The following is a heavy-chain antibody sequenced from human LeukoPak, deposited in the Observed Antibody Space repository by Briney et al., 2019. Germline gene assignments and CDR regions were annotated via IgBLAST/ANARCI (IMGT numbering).Heavy chain of an antibody. J-gene: IGHJ4*02. CDR2: IYYSGST. CDR1: GGSISSYY. V-gene: IGHV4-59*01. D-gene: IGHD5-24*01. Sequence: SETLSLACTVSGGSISSYYWSWIRQPPGKGLEWIGYIYYSGSTNYNPSLKSRVTISVDTSKNQFSLKLSSVTAADTAVYYCASEMATIGRGNYFDYWGQGTLVTVSS. CDR3: ASEMATIGRGNYFDY.